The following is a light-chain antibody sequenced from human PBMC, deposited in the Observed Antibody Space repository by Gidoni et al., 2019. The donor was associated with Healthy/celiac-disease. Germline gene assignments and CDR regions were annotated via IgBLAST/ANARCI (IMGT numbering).Light chain of an antibody. CDR1: SSNIGSNY. Sequence: QSVLTQPPSASGTPGQGVTISCSGSSSNIGSNYVYWYQQLPGTAPKLLIYRNNQRPSGVPDRFSGSKSGTSASLAISGLRSEDEADYYCAAWDDSLSGPEFGGGTKLTVL. V-gene: IGLV1-47*01. J-gene: IGLJ3*02. CDR2: RNN. CDR3: AAWDDSLSGPE.